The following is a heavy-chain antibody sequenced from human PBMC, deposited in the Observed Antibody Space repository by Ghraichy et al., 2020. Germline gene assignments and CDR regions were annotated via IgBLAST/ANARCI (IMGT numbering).Heavy chain of an antibody. Sequence: GGSLRLSCSASGFTYISYAMNWVRQAPGKGLEWVAGVSGGGDTTYIADSLKGRFTISRDNSKNMVYLQMNSLSADDTAVYYCAKDQLTMTKVTMGGAFDVWGPGTMVTVSS. CDR2: VSGGGDTT. CDR1: GFTYISYA. CDR3: AKDQLTMTKVTMGGAFDV. D-gene: IGHD4-17*01. V-gene: IGHV3-23*01. J-gene: IGHJ3*01.